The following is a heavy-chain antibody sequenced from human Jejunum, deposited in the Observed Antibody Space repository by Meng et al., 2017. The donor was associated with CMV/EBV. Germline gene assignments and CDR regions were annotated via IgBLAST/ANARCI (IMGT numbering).Heavy chain of an antibody. CDR1: GFTFSIYA. Sequence: SGFTFSIYAMTWVRQAPGKGLEWTSYISNTGTTIYYAGSVQGRFTISRDNAKNSLYLQMNSLRAEDTAIYYCAKAGAFDHFFDYWGQGTLVTVSS. V-gene: IGHV3-48*03. CDR2: ISNTGTTI. J-gene: IGHJ4*02. CDR3: AKAGAFDHFFDY. D-gene: IGHD2/OR15-2a*01.